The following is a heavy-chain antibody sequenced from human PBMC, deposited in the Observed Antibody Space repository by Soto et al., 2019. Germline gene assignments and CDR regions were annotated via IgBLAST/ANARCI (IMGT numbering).Heavy chain of an antibody. CDR1: GGTFSSYA. J-gene: IGHJ6*02. CDR3: ARSQGSSTSLAIYYYYYYGMDV. CDR2: IIPISGTA. Sequence: QVQLVQSGAEVKKPGSSVKVSCTASGGTFSSYAISWVRQAPGQGLEWMGGIIPISGTANYAQKFQGRVTITADESTSTAYMELSSLRSEDTAVYYCARSQGSSTSLAIYYYYYYGMDVWDQGTTVTVSS. D-gene: IGHD2-2*01. V-gene: IGHV1-69*01.